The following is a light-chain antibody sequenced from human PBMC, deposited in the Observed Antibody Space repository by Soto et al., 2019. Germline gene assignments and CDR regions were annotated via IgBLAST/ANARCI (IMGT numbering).Light chain of an antibody. J-gene: IGKJ2*01. CDR3: QQYDSSLYT. CDR1: QSVSSTY. Sequence: EIVLTQSPGTLSLSPGERATLSCRASQSVSSTYLAGYQQKPGQAPRLLIYGASSRATGIPDRFSGSGSGTDFTLTISRLEPEDFAVYFCQQYDSSLYTFGQGTKLEIK. V-gene: IGKV3-20*01. CDR2: GAS.